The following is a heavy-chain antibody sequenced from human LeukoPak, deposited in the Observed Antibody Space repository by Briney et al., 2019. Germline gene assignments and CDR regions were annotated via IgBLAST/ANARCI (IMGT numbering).Heavy chain of an antibody. V-gene: IGHV4-34*01. Sequence: SETLSLTCAVYGGSFSGYYWSWIRQPPGKGLEWIGEINHSGSTNYNPSLKSRVTISVHTSKTQFSLKLSSVTAADTAVYYCARARGDSSSWSWFDPWGQGTLVTVSS. CDR1: GGSFSGYY. J-gene: IGHJ5*02. CDR3: ARARGDSSSWSWFDP. CDR2: INHSGST. D-gene: IGHD6-13*01.